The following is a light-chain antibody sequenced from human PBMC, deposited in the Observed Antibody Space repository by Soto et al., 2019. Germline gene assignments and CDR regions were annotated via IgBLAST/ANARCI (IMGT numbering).Light chain of an antibody. CDR1: HSVSSSY. J-gene: IGKJ1*01. CDR2: GAS. Sequence: IVFTQAPGTLSLSPGERATLSCRAGHSVSSSYLAWYQQQPGQAPRLLIYGASSRATGIPDRFSGSGSGTDFTLTISRLEPEDFAVYYCQQYGSSLTWTFGQGTKVDIK. V-gene: IGKV3-20*01. CDR3: QQYGSSLTWT.